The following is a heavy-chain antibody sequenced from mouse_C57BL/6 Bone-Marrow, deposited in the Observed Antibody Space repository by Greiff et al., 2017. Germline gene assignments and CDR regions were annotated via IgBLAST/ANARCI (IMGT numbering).Heavy chain of an antibody. CDR1: GFTFSSYA. V-gene: IGHV5-4*01. D-gene: IGHD3-3*01. Sequence: EVKVVESGGGLVKPGGSLKLSCAASGFTFSSYAMSWVRQTPEKRLEWVATISDGGSYTYYPDNVKGRFTISRDNAKNNLYLQMSHLKSEDTAMYYCARDRGDYFDVWGTGTTVTVSS. CDR2: ISDGGSYT. J-gene: IGHJ1*03. CDR3: ARDRGDYFDV.